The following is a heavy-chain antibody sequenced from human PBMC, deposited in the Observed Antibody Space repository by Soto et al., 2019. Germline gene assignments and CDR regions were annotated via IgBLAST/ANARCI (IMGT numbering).Heavy chain of an antibody. J-gene: IGHJ4*02. D-gene: IGHD5-18*01. Sequence: PGGSLRLSCAASGFTFSSYAMSWVRQAPGKGLEWVSAISGSGGSIYYADSVKGRFTISRDNSKNTLYLQMNSLRAEDTAVYYCAKDRGYSYGYTTPPQLFDYWGQGTLVTVSS. CDR1: GFTFSSYA. CDR3: AKDRGYSYGYTTPPQLFDY. V-gene: IGHV3-23*01. CDR2: ISGSGGSI.